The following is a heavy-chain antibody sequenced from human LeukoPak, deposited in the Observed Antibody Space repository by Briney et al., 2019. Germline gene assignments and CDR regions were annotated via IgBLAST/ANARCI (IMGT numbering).Heavy chain of an antibody. CDR2: ISGSGTST. D-gene: IGHD3-10*01. CDR3: AKDQFYGSGSPSDY. J-gene: IGHJ4*02. Sequence: GGSLRLSCAASGFTFSGFAMTWVRQAPGKGLEWVSTISGSGTSTYYADSVKGRFTISRDNSKNTLYLQMNSLRAEDTAVYYCAKDQFYGSGSPSDYWGQGTLVTVSS. CDR1: GFTFSGFA. V-gene: IGHV3-23*01.